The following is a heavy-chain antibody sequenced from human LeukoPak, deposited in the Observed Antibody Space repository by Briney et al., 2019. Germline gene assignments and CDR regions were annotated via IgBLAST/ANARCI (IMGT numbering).Heavy chain of an antibody. Sequence: SETLSLTCAVYGGSFSGYYWSWIRQPPGKGLEWIGEINHSGSTNYNPSLKSRVTISVDTSKNQFSLKLSSVTAADTAVYYCARLAYCSGGSCYLPFDYWGQGTLVTVSS. CDR1: GGSFSGYY. CDR3: ARLAYCSGGSCYLPFDY. D-gene: IGHD2-15*01. CDR2: INHSGST. J-gene: IGHJ4*02. V-gene: IGHV4-34*01.